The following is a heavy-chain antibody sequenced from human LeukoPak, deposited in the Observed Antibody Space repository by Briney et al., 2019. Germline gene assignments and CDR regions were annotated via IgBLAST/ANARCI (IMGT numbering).Heavy chain of an antibody. CDR3: ATQYGSSWRDYFDY. V-gene: IGHV3-23*01. J-gene: IGHJ4*02. Sequence: GRSLRLSCAASGFTFSSYAMSWVRQAPGKGLEWVSAFSGSGAGTYSADSVKGRFTVSRDNSKNTLYLQMNNLGAEDTDVYYCATQYGSSWRDYFDYWGQGTLVTVSS. D-gene: IGHD6-13*01. CDR1: GFTFSSYA. CDR2: FSGSGAGT.